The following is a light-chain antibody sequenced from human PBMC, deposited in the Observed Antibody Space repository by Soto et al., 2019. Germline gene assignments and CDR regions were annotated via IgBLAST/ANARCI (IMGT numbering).Light chain of an antibody. J-gene: IGKJ1*01. V-gene: IGKV3-15*01. CDR2: GAS. CDR1: QSVSSN. CDR3: QQYNNWWT. Sequence: EIVMTQSPATLSVSPGERATLSCRASQSVSSNLAWYQQKPGQAPRLLIYGASTRATGIPARFSGSGSGTDFTLTISSLQSDDFAFYYCQQYNNWWTFGQGTKVEIK.